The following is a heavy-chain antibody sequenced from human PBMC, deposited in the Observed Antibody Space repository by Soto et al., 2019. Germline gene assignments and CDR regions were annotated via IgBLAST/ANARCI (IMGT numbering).Heavy chain of an antibody. CDR3: AATDYDFWSGYYAD. CDR2: ISGSGGST. V-gene: IGHV3-23*01. Sequence: EVQLLESGGGLVQPGGSLRLSCAASGFTFSSYAMSWVRQAPGKGLEWVSAISGSGGSTYYADSVKGRFTISRDKSKNTLYLQMNSLRAEDTAVYYCAATDYDFWSGYYADWGQGTLVTVSS. CDR1: GFTFSSYA. D-gene: IGHD3-3*01. J-gene: IGHJ4*02.